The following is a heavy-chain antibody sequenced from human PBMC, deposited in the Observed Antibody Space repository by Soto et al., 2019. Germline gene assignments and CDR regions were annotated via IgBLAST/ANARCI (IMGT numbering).Heavy chain of an antibody. CDR2: IYSGGST. Sequence: GGSLRLSCAASGFTVSSNYMSWVRQAPGKGLEWVSFIYSGGSTYYADSVKGRFTISRDNSKNTLFLQMNSLRAEDTAVYYCARDEIVPAAGGKYYYGMDVWGQGTTVTVSS. V-gene: IGHV3-53*01. D-gene: IGHD2-2*01. CDR3: ARDEIVPAAGGKYYYGMDV. CDR1: GFTVSSNY. J-gene: IGHJ6*02.